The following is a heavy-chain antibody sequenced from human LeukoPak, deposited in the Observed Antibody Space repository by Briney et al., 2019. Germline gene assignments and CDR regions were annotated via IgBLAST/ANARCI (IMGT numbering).Heavy chain of an antibody. V-gene: IGHV1-18*01. CDR3: ARGKRGFGPPVYYYYMDV. D-gene: IGHD3-10*01. CDR1: GYTFTSYG. Sequence: ASVKVSCKASGYTFTSYGISWVRQAPGQGLEWMGWISAYNGNTNYAQKLQGRVTMTTDTSTSTAYMELRSLRSDDTAVYYCARGKRGFGPPVYYYYMDVWGKGTTVTVSS. CDR2: ISAYNGNT. J-gene: IGHJ6*03.